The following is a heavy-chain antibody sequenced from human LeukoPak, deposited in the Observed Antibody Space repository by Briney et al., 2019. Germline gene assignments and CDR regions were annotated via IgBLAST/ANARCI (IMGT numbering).Heavy chain of an antibody. Sequence: ASVKVSCKASGYTFTSYYMHWVRQAPGQGLEWMGIINPSGGSTSYAQKFQGRVTMTRDTSTSTVYMELSSLRSEATAVSYCASRGYSYGYWVDYWGQGTLVPVSS. V-gene: IGHV1-46*01. CDR3: ASRGYSYGYWVDY. CDR1: GYTFTSYY. CDR2: INPSGGST. D-gene: IGHD5-18*01. J-gene: IGHJ4*02.